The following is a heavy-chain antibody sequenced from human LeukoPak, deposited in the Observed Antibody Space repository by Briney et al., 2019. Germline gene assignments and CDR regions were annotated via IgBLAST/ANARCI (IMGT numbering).Heavy chain of an antibody. V-gene: IGHV4-30-2*01. CDR2: IYHSGST. CDR1: GGSISSGGYP. D-gene: IGHD2-2*01. J-gene: IGHJ4*02. Sequence: SETLSLTCAVSGGSISSGGYPWSWIRQPPGKGLEWIGYIYHSGSTYYNPSLKSRVTISVDRSKNQFSLKLSSVTAADTAVYYCARGLGYCSSTSCGALDYWGQGTLVTVSS. CDR3: ARGLGYCSSTSCGALDY.